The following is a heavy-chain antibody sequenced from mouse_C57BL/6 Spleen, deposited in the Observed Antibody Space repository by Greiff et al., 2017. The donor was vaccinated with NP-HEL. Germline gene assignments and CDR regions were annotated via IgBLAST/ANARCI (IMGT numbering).Heavy chain of an antibody. J-gene: IGHJ4*01. CDR2: ISNGGGST. V-gene: IGHV5-12*01. CDR1: GFTFSDYY. CDR3: ASPLDY. Sequence: EVQRVESGGGLVQPGGSLKLSCAASGFTFSDYYMYWVRQTPEKRLEWVAYISNGGGSTYYPDTVKGRFTISRDNAKNTLYLQMSRLKSEDTAMYYCASPLDYWGQGTSVTVSS.